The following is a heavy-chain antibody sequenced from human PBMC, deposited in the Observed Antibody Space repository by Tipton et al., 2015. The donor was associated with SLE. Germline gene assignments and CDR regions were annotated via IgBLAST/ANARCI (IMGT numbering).Heavy chain of an antibody. J-gene: IGHJ6*02. D-gene: IGHD3-22*01. CDR2: ISDGGGT. V-gene: IGHV4-59*01. CDR1: GDSISSNY. Sequence: TLSLTCTVSGDSISSNYWIWIRQPPGKGLEWIGYISDGGGTNHNPSLKSRVTISVDPAKNQFSLKLTSVTAADTAVYYCARGGYYDSGGFYPYNYYTMAVWGQGTTVTVSS. CDR3: ARGGYYDSGGFYPYNYYTMAV.